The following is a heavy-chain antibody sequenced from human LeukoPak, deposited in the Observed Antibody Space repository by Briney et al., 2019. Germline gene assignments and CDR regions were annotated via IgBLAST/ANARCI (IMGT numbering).Heavy chain of an antibody. Sequence: GGSLRLSCAASGFTFSSYAMTWVRQAPGKGQEWVSTIRSGAYTYYADSVKGRLSVSRDNSKNTLYLEMNSLRAEDAAVYYCARISVVSRSGPLDYWGQGTLVTVSS. CDR2: IRSGAYT. D-gene: IGHD3-10*01. J-gene: IGHJ4*02. CDR3: ARISVVSRSGPLDY. CDR1: GFTFSSYA. V-gene: IGHV3-23*01.